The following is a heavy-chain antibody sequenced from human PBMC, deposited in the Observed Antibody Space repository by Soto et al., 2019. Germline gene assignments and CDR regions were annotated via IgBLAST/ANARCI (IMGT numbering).Heavy chain of an antibody. CDR2: MNGGSGNT. V-gene: IGHV1-3*01. CDR3: ARELYSNVRFDP. Sequence: ASVKVSCKASGNTVPSYAIHWVRQAPGQRLEWMGWMNGGSGNTYYSENFQGRVTMTRDTSVSTAYMELSSLRSEDTAVYYCARELYSNVRFDPWGQGTLVTVSS. D-gene: IGHD6-13*01. CDR1: GNTVPSYA. J-gene: IGHJ5*02.